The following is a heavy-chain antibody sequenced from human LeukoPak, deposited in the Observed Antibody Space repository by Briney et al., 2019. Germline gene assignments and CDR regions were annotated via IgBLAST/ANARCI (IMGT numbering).Heavy chain of an antibody. CDR3: ARADQAARPRDI. CDR1: GGTFSSYA. Sequence: GASVKVSCKAAGGTFSSYAISWVRQARGQGLEWLGWITAYHGNTNYAQKLKGRVTMTTDTSKSTAYIKLRSLRSDDTAVYYCARADQAARPRDIWGQGTMVTVSS. J-gene: IGHJ3*02. V-gene: IGHV1-18*01. CDR2: ITAYHGNT. D-gene: IGHD6-6*01.